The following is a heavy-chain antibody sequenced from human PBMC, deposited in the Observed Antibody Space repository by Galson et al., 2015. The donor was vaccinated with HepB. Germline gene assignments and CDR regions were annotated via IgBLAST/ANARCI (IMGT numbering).Heavy chain of an antibody. CDR2: ISSSGSTI. CDR1: GFTFSDYY. Sequence: SLRLSCAASGFTFSDYYMSWIRQAPGKGLEWVSYISSSGSTIYYADSVKGRFTISRDNAKNSLYLQMNSLRAEDTAVYYCARGLGLDYYYYYYMDVWGKGTTVTVTS. CDR3: ARGLGLDYYYYYYMDV. V-gene: IGHV3-11*01. J-gene: IGHJ6*03. D-gene: IGHD3-16*01.